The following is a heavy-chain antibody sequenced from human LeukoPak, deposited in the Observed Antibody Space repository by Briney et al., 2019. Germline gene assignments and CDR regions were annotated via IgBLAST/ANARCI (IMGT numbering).Heavy chain of an antibody. CDR2: ISSSGTHT. Sequence: AGSLRLSCAASGFTFSDYYMSWIRQAPGKGLEWVSYISSSGTHTNYADSVKGRFTISKDNAKNSLYLQMDSLRADDTAFYYCARVLEVVVTATPFDSWGQGTLVAVSS. CDR1: GFTFSDYY. D-gene: IGHD2-21*02. V-gene: IGHV3-11*05. CDR3: ARVLEVVVTATPFDS. J-gene: IGHJ4*02.